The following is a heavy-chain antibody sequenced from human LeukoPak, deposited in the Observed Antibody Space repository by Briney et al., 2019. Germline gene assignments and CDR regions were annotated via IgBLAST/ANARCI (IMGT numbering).Heavy chain of an antibody. CDR3: ARDLNWLSTYYYYGMDV. Sequence: GGSLRLSCAASGFTFSSYTMNWVRQAPGKGLEWVSSISGSSRHKYYADSVKGRFTISRDNAKNSLYLQMNSLRAEDTAVYYCARDLNWLSTYYYYGMDVWGQGTTVTVSS. J-gene: IGHJ6*02. D-gene: IGHD3-9*01. CDR1: GFTFSSYT. CDR2: ISGSSRHK. V-gene: IGHV3-21*01.